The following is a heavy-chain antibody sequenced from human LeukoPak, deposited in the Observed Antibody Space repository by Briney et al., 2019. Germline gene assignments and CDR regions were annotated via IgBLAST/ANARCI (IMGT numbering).Heavy chain of an antibody. J-gene: IGHJ3*02. Sequence: ASVKVSCKASGYTFTKYYIHWVRQAPGQGLEWMGLINPGGDNTNYAQNFQGRVTMTRDTSTSTVYMELSSLRSADTAIYYCAXIRDGYNDAYDIWGQGTVVTVPS. CDR3: AXIRDGYNDAYDI. CDR1: GYTFTKYY. CDR2: INPGGDNT. D-gene: IGHD5-24*01. V-gene: IGHV1-46*01.